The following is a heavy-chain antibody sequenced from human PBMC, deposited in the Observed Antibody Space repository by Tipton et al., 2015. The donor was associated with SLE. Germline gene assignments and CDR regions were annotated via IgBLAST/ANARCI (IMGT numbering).Heavy chain of an antibody. D-gene: IGHD4/OR15-4a*01. CDR2: INTNTGNP. CDR3: AREVQI. Sequence: QLVQSGAEVRKPGASLKVSCKASGYIFTNYYIHWVRQAPGQGLEWMGWINTNTGNPTYAQAFKGRIVFSLDTSVSTAYLQISSLKAEDTAVYYCAREVQIWGQGTLVTVSS. V-gene: IGHV7-4-1*02. CDR1: GYIFTNYY. J-gene: IGHJ4*02.